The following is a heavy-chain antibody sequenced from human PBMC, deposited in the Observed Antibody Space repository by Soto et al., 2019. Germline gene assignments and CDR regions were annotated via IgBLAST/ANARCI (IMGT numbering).Heavy chain of an antibody. J-gene: IGHJ4*02. CDR3: ATRGTQGRWLEFADY. CDR1: GGTFSSLG. V-gene: IGHV1-69*01. CDR2: IIPISGRT. D-gene: IGHD5-12*01. Sequence: QVQLLQSGAEVKRPGSSVKVSCEASGGTFSSLGFTWVRQAPGQGLEWMGGIIPISGRTTFAQKFQGRVTTTADESTRATYMELTTLTSDETATYYCATRGTQGRWLEFADYWGQGTLVTVSS.